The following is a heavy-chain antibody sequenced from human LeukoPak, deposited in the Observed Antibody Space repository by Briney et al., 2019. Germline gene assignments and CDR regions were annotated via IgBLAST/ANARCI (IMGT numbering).Heavy chain of an antibody. V-gene: IGHV3-53*01. D-gene: IGHD3-22*01. CDR1: GLTVSSNY. Sequence: PGGSLRLSGAASGLTVSSNYMSWVRQAPGRGLEWVSVIYSGGSTYYADSVKGRFTISRDNSRNTLYLQMNSLRAEDTAVYYCARELDSSGYFDYWGQGTLVTVSS. CDR3: ARELDSSGYFDY. CDR2: IYSGGST. J-gene: IGHJ4*02.